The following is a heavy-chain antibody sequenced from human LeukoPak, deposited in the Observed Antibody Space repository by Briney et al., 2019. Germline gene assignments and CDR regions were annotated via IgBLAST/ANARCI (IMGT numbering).Heavy chain of an antibody. V-gene: IGHV4-39*01. CDR2: IYYSGST. CDR1: GGSISGSSYY. CDR3: ARKWPGKQSVLDY. Sequence: SETLSLTCTVSGGSISGSSYYWGWIRQPPGKGLEWIGSIYYSGSTYYNPSLKSRVTISVDTSKNQFSLKLSSVTAADTAVYYCARKWPGKQSVLDYWGQGTLVTVSS. D-gene: IGHD3-10*01. J-gene: IGHJ4*02.